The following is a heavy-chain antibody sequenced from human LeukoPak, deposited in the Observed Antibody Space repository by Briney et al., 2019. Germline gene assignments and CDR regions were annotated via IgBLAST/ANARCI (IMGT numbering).Heavy chain of an antibody. D-gene: IGHD6-19*01. CDR2: IYHSGST. J-gene: IGHJ3*02. CDR3: ARVSSGWYDAFDI. CDR1: GGSISSSNW. Sequence: SGTLSLTCAVSGGSISSSNWWSWVRQPPGKGLEWIGEIYHSGSTNYNPSLKSRVTISVDKSKNQFPLKLSSVTAADTAVYYCARVSSGWYDAFDIWGQGTMVTVSS. V-gene: IGHV4-4*02.